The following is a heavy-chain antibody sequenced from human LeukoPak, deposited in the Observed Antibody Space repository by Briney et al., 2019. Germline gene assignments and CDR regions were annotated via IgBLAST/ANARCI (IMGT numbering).Heavy chain of an antibody. V-gene: IGHV1-69*01. CDR2: IIPIFGTA. CDR1: GGTFISYA. D-gene: IGHD2-2*02. Sequence: ASVKVSCKASGGTFISYAISWVRQAPGQGLEWMGGIIPIFGTANYAQKFQGRVTITADESTSTAYMELSSLRSEDTAVYYCASAYCSSTSCYNLEGEPPDYWGQGTLVTVSS. CDR3: ASAYCSSTSCYNLEGEPPDY. J-gene: IGHJ4*02.